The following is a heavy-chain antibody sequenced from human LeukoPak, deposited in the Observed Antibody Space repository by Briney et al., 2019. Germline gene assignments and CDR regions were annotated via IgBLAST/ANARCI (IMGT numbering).Heavy chain of an antibody. D-gene: IGHD1-7*01. J-gene: IGHJ4*02. CDR1: GGSFSGDY. V-gene: IGHV4-34*01. CDR2: INHSGRT. CDR3: AREGMITGTPTHLDY. Sequence: SETLSLTCVVYGGSFSGDYWSWIRQPPGRGLEWIGEINHSGRTNYNPSLKSRVTISVDTSKNQFSLKLSSVTAADTAVYYCAREGMITGTPTHLDYWGQGTLVTVSS.